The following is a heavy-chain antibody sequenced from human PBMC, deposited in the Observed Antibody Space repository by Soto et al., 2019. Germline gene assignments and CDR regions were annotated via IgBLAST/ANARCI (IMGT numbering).Heavy chain of an antibody. D-gene: IGHD3-16*01. CDR2: IIPLFGTA. J-gene: IGHJ4*02. CDR1: GGTFSSYA. V-gene: IGHV1-69*14. CDR3: ARGYPGEGRGD. Sequence: QVQLVQSGAEVKKLGSSVKVSCKASGGTFSSYAISWVRQAPGQGLEWMGGIIPLFGTANYAQKFQGRVTXTXXKSTSTGYMGLRSLRSEETAVYDGARGYPGEGRGDWGQGALVTVSS.